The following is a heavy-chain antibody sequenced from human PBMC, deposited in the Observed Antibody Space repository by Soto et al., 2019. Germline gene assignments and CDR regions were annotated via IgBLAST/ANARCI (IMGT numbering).Heavy chain of an antibody. CDR2: ISGSGGST. CDR1: GFTFSSYA. Sequence: GESLKISCAASGFTFSSYAMSWVRQAPGKGLEWVSAISGSGGSTYYADSVKGRFTISRDNSKNTLYLQMNSLRAEDTAVYYCAKDRTSSTPTPKDFDYWGQGTLVTVSS. J-gene: IGHJ4*02. V-gene: IGHV3-23*01. CDR3: AKDRTSSTPTPKDFDY.